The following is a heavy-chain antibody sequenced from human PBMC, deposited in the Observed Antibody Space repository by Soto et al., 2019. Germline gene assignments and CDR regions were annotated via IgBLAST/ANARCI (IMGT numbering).Heavy chain of an antibody. CDR3: ARTTGKYDSSGYFDY. D-gene: IGHD3-22*01. CDR1: GGSISSGGYS. Sequence: SETLSLTCAVSGGSISSGGYSWSWIRQPPGKGLEWIGYIYHSGSTYYNPSLKSRVTISVDRSKNQFSLKLSSVTAADTAVYYRARTTGKYDSSGYFDYWGQGTLVTVSS. CDR2: IYHSGST. V-gene: IGHV4-30-2*01. J-gene: IGHJ4*02.